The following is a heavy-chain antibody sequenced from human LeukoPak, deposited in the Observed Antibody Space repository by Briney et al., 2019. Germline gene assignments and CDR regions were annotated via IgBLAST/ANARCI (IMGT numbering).Heavy chain of an antibody. V-gene: IGHV1-18*01. CDR2: ISAYNGNT. J-gene: IGHJ6*02. Sequence: GASVKVSCKASGYTFTSYGISWVRQAPGQGLEWMGWISAYNGNTNYAQEHQGRVTMTTDTSTSTAYMELRSLRSDDTAVYYCARDDGRITIFGVVINPMTPDYYYYGMDVWGQGTTVTVSS. D-gene: IGHD3-3*01. CDR1: GYTFTSYG. CDR3: ARDDGRITIFGVVINPMTPDYYYYGMDV.